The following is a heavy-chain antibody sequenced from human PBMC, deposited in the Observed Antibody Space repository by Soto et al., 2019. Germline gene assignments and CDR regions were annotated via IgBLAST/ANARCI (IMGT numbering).Heavy chain of an antibody. CDR3: ARVPGP. Sequence: SETLSLTCAVYGGSFSGYYWTWIRQPPGTGLEWIGYIYYSGSTYYNPSLKSRVTISVDRSKNQFSLKLSSVTAADTAVYYCARVPGPWGQGTLVTVSS. J-gene: IGHJ5*02. CDR2: IYYSGST. CDR1: GGSFSGYY. D-gene: IGHD7-27*01. V-gene: IGHV4-34*01.